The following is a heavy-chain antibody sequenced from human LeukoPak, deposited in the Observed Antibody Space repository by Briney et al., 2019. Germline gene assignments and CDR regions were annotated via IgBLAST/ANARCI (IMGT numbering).Heavy chain of an antibody. CDR1: GYTFTSYA. V-gene: IGHV1-3*01. Sequence: ASVKVSCKASGYTFTSYAMHWVRQAPGQRLEWMGWINAGNGNTKYSQKFQGRVTITRDTSASTAYMELSSLGSEDTAVYYCARDFSGHRYFDYWGQGTLVTVSS. CDR2: INAGNGNT. J-gene: IGHJ4*02. CDR3: ARDFSGHRYFDY. D-gene: IGHD1-14*01.